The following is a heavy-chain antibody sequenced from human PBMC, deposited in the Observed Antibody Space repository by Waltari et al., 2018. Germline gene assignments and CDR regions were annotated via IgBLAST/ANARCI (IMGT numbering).Heavy chain of an antibody. Sequence: QVQLVQSGAEVKKPGSSVKVSCKASGGTFSSYAISWVRQAPGQGLEWMGGIIPIFGTANYEQKFQGRVTITADESTSTAYMELSSLRSEDTAVYYCARFTMGSGLDSYYFDYWGQGTLVTVSS. J-gene: IGHJ4*02. D-gene: IGHD3-10*01. V-gene: IGHV1-69*01. CDR1: GGTFSSYA. CDR3: ARFTMGSGLDSYYFDY. CDR2: IIPIFGTA.